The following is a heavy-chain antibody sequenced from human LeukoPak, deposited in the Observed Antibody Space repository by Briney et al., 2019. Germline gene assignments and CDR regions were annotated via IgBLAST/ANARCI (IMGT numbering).Heavy chain of an antibody. Sequence: PGGSLRLSCAASGFTFSSYAMHWVRQAPGKGLEWVAVISYDGSNKYYADSVKGRFTISRDNSENTLYLQMNSLRAEDTAVYYCARGLVAAYYFDYWGQGTLVTVSS. J-gene: IGHJ4*02. CDR3: ARGLVAAYYFDY. D-gene: IGHD2-15*01. CDR1: GFTFSSYA. CDR2: ISYDGSNK. V-gene: IGHV3-30-3*01.